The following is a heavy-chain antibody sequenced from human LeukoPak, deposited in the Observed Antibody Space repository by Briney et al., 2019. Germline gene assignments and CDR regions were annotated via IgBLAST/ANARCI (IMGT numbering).Heavy chain of an antibody. CDR1: GMSFRRYG. J-gene: IGHJ2*01. CDR2: ILYDRSNK. Sequence: GTSVTLPCGAWGPGMSFRRYGLQWVRRAPGEGLGWVVIILYDRSNKYYADSVKSRFTISKDTSKNTLYLKMNSLSAEDTAVYYCVTILVSGAIWQFDLWGRGTLVTVSS. D-gene: IGHD3-22*01. CDR3: VTILVSGAIWQFDL. V-gene: IGHV3-33*08.